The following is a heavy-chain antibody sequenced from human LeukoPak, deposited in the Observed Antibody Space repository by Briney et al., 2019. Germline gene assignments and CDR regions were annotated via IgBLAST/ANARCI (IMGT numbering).Heavy chain of an antibody. J-gene: IGHJ4*02. V-gene: IGHV3-53*01. CDR2: IYSGGST. D-gene: IGHD4-11*01. CDR3: AREGGLQHHFDY. CDR1: GFTVSSSY. Sequence: GGSLRLSCAASGFTVSSSYMSWVRQAPGKGLEWVSVIYSGGSTYYADSVKGRFTISRDNSKNILYLQMNSLRAEDMAVYYCAREGGLQHHFDYWGQGTLVTVSS.